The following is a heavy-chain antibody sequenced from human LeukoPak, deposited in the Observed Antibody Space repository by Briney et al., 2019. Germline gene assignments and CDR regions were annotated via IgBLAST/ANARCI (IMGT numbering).Heavy chain of an antibody. J-gene: IGHJ1*01. D-gene: IGHD6-19*01. Sequence: PGGSLRLSCAASGFFFPTYVMSWVRQAPGKGLEWVSSVGGDGRVTYYADSVKGRFSISRDNSKNTLYLQMNSLRAEDTAVYYCAKYVKEWLVRGDFQHWGQGTLVTVSS. CDR1: GFFFPTYV. CDR2: VGGDGRVT. V-gene: IGHV3-23*01. CDR3: AKYVKEWLVRGDFQH.